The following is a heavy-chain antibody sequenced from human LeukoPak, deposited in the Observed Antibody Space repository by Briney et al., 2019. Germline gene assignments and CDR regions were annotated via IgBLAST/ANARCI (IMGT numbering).Heavy chain of an antibody. D-gene: IGHD6-13*01. CDR2: IIPIFGTA. CDR3: ASHPYSSSLGDNWFDP. J-gene: IGHJ5*02. CDR1: GGTFSSYA. V-gene: IGHV1-69*13. Sequence: SVKVSCKASGGTFSSYAISWVRQAPGQGLEWMGGIIPIFGTANYAQKFQGRVTITADESTSTAYMELSSLRSEDTAVYYCASHPYSSSLGDNWFDPWGQGTLVTVSS.